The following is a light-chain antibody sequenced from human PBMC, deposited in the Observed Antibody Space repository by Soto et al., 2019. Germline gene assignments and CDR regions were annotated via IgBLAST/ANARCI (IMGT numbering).Light chain of an antibody. V-gene: IGKV1-27*01. CDR2: AAS. CDR3: QKCNSAPFT. Sequence: DIQMTQSPSSLSASVGDRVTITCRASQGIGNSLAWYQQKPGKVPELLIYAASTLQSGVPSRFSGSGSGADLALTINNLQPEDVATYYCQKCNSAPFTFGPGTTVDIK. CDR1: QGIGNS. J-gene: IGKJ3*01.